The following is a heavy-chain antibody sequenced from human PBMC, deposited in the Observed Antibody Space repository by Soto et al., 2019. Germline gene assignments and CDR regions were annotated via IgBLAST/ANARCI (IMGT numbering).Heavy chain of an antibody. CDR2: ISENGKTK. CDR1: GFNFGNFA. V-gene: IGHV3-30*18. D-gene: IGHD3-3*01. CDR3: AKGRSGYYPLMFYFYMDA. Sequence: QVQVVESGGGVVQPGKSLRLSCAASGFNFGNFAMHWVRQTPGGGLEWVAVISENGKTKYFGDSVKGRLTISRDNSRNTDDLQMNCLRTEDTAIYFCAKGRSGYYPLMFYFYMDAWGRGTKVAVSS. J-gene: IGHJ6*03.